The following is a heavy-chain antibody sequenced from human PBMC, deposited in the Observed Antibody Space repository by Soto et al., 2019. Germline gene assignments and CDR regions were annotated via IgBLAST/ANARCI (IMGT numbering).Heavy chain of an antibody. CDR2: IDPSDSQT. J-gene: IGHJ4*02. V-gene: IGHV5-10-1*01. CDR3: ARQIYDSDSGPXFQYYFDS. CDR1: GYSFSGYW. Sequence: GESLKISCKGSGYSFSGYWITWVRQMPGKGLEWMGRIDPSDSQTYYSPSFRGHVTISAAKSITTVFLQWSSLRASDTAMYYCARQIYDSDSGPXFQYYFDSWXQGTLVTVSS. D-gene: IGHD3-22*01.